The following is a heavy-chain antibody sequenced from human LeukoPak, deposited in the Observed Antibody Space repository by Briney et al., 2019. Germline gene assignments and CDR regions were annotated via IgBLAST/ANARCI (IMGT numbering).Heavy chain of an antibody. D-gene: IGHD3-16*01. CDR3: AKDGGSLSNWFDP. Sequence: SLRLSCAASGFTFSRYAMSWVRQASGKGLEWVSTISGSGGRTYYADSVQGRFTISRDNSKNTLFLQMNSLRAEDTAVYYCAKDGGSLSNWFDPWGQGTLVTVYS. V-gene: IGHV3-23*01. CDR2: ISGSGGRT. CDR1: GFTFSRYA. J-gene: IGHJ5*02.